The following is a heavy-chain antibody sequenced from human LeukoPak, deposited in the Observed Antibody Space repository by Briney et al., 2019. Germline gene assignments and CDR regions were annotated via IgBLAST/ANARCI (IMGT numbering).Heavy chain of an antibody. D-gene: IGHD5-12*01. V-gene: IGHV3-7*01. CDR1: GFTFSTYW. Sequence: GGSLRLSCAASGFTFSTYWMTWVRQAPGKGLGWVANIKEDGSREYYVDSVKGRFTISRDNAKNSLYLQMDSLTAEDTAVYYCARDSPGYGAYVSWGQGTLVSVSS. J-gene: IGHJ1*01. CDR2: IKEDGSRE. CDR3: ARDSPGYGAYVS.